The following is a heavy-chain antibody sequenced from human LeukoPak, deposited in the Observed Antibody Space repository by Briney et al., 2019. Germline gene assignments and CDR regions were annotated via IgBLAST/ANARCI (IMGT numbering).Heavy chain of an antibody. J-gene: IGHJ4*02. CDR3: ARVGYGSGSYYNAIDY. CDR1: GGSFSGYY. D-gene: IGHD3-10*01. Sequence: SETLSLTCAVYGGSFSGYYWSWIPHPPGKGLEWIGEINHSGSTNYNPSLKSRVTISVDTSKNQFSLKLSSVTAADTAVYYCARVGYGSGSYYNAIDYWGQGTLVTVSS. V-gene: IGHV4-34*01. CDR2: INHSGST.